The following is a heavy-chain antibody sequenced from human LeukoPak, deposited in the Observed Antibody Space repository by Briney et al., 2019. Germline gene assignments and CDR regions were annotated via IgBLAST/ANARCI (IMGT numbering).Heavy chain of an antibody. CDR1: GYTFTNYY. CDR2: INPNNGGT. Sequence: ASVKVSCKASGYTFTNYYLHWVRQAPGQELEWMGWINPNNGGTNYAQKFQGRVTMTRDTSISTVYMEVTRLRSDDTALYYCARPPGLDGYNRYDYWGQGTLVTVSS. CDR3: ARPPGLDGYNRYDY. D-gene: IGHD5-24*01. V-gene: IGHV1-2*02. J-gene: IGHJ4*02.